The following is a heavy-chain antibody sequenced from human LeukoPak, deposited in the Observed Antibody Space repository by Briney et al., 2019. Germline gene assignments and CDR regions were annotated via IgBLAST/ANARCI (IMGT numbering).Heavy chain of an antibody. CDR2: MNKDGSVK. Sequence: PGGSLRLSGAASGVAFSDSWMSWVRQAPGEGLGWVANMNKDGSVKDYVDSVKGRFTISRDNARNSLYLQMSSLRAEDTAVYYCATYTHWVAGDVWGQGTTVTASS. J-gene: IGHJ6*02. CDR3: ATYTHWVAGDV. CDR1: GVAFSDSW. D-gene: IGHD3-16*01. V-gene: IGHV3-7*01.